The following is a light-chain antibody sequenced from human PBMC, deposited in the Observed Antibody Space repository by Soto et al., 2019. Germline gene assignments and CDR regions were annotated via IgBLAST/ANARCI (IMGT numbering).Light chain of an antibody. Sequence: QSVLTQPPSASGSPGQSVTFSCTGTRSDVGGYNYVSWYQQHPGKAPKLMIYEVNKRPSGVPDRFSGSKSGNTASLTISGLQTEDEADYYCCSYAGRYTYVFGTGTKVTVL. CDR3: CSYAGRYTYV. CDR1: RSDVGGYNY. V-gene: IGLV2-8*01. J-gene: IGLJ1*01. CDR2: EVN.